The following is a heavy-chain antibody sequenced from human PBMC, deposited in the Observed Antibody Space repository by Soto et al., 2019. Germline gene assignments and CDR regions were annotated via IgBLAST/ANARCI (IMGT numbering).Heavy chain of an antibody. Sequence: PGESLKISCQGSGYSFTIYWSGGGRQMPGKGLGWMGIIYPGDFEPRYGPSLHGQVTTSADTSIRTAYLQWSSLEASDTAIYYCARPGYYYDSSGYYIDYWGQGTLVTVSS. CDR3: ARPGYYYDSSGYYIDY. D-gene: IGHD3-22*01. CDR2: IYPGDFEP. J-gene: IGHJ4*02. CDR1: GYSFTIYW. V-gene: IGHV5-51*01.